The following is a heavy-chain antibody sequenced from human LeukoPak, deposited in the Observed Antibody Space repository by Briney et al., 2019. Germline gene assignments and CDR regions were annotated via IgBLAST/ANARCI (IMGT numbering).Heavy chain of an antibody. CDR1: GFTFSNYA. Sequence: AGGSLRLSCAVSGFTFSNYAMYWVRQAPGKGLEWVAALSYDGSSKDYADSVKGRFTISRDNSKNTLYLQMNSLRTEDTAVYYCARDFYPDPLWGQGTLVTVSS. J-gene: IGHJ4*02. D-gene: IGHD3-3*01. CDR2: LSYDGSSK. V-gene: IGHV3-30*04. CDR3: ARDFYPDPL.